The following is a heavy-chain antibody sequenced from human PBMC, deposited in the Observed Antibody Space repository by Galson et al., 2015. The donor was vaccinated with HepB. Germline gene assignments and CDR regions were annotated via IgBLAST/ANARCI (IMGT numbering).Heavy chain of an antibody. CDR1: GFSFSSYA. J-gene: IGHJ4*02. Sequence: SLRLSCAASGFSFSSYAMSWVRLSPGKGLEWVSGISGNGGRATYADSVKGRFTISRDNSKNTLYLQINSLRAEHTAVYYCAKDIGTWNDNSGYFDYWGQGTLFTVSS. D-gene: IGHD1-1*01. CDR2: ISGNGGRA. CDR3: AKDIGTWNDNSGYFDY. V-gene: IGHV3-23*01.